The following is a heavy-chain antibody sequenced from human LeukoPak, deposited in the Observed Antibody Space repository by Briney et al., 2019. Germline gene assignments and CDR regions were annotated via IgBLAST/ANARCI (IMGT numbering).Heavy chain of an antibody. D-gene: IGHD3-3*01. CDR1: GGTFSSYA. V-gene: IGHV1-69*05. CDR3: ARTYYDFWSPSTDYYYYMDV. CDR2: IIPIFGTA. J-gene: IGHJ6*03. Sequence: ASVKVSCKASGGTFSSYAISWVRQAPGQGLEWMGRIIPIFGTANYAQKFQGRATITTDESTSTAYMELSSLRSEDTAVYYCARTYYDFWSPSTDYYYYMDVWGKGTTVTVSS.